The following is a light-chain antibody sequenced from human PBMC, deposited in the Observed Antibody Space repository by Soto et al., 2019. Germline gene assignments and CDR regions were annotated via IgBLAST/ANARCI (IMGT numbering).Light chain of an antibody. CDR3: CSYGGSHFL. CDR1: SSDVGGYNY. Sequence: QSALTQPRSVSGSPGQSVTISCTGTSSDVGGYNYVSWYQQHPGKAPKLMIYDVSQRPSGVPDRFSGSKSGNTASLTISGLQAEDEADYYCCSYGGSHFLVGGGTKVTVL. J-gene: IGLJ2*01. CDR2: DVS. V-gene: IGLV2-11*01.